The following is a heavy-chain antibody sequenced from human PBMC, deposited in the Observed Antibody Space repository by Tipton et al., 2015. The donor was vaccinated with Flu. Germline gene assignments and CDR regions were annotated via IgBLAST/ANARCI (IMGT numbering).Heavy chain of an antibody. CDR1: GFTFSSYS. Sequence: GSLRLSCAASGFTFSSYSMNWVRQAPGKGLEWVSYISSSSSTIYYADSVKGRFTISRDNAKNSLYLQMNSLRAEDTAVYYCARGWGIAVAGTTPTDYWGQGTLVTVSS. V-gene: IGHV3-48*04. D-gene: IGHD6-19*01. CDR2: ISSSSSTI. CDR3: ARGWGIAVAGTTPTDY. J-gene: IGHJ4*02.